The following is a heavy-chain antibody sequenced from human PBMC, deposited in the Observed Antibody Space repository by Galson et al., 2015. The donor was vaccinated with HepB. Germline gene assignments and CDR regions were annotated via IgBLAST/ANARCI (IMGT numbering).Heavy chain of an antibody. CDR1: GFTFSSYS. CDR2: ISSSSSTI. CDR3: VVAAQGRYYYYGMDV. D-gene: IGHD2-15*01. J-gene: IGHJ6*02. V-gene: IGHV3-48*04. Sequence: SLRLSCAASGFTFSSYSMNWVRQAPGKGLEWVSYISSSSSTIYYADSVKGRFTISRDNAKNSLYLQMNSLRAEDTAVYYCVVAAQGRYYYYGMDVWDQGTTVTVSS.